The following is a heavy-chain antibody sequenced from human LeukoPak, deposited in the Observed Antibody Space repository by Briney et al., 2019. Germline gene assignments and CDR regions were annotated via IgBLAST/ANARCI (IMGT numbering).Heavy chain of an antibody. Sequence: ASVKVSCKASGYTFTSYGISWVRQAPGQGLEWMGWISAYNGNTNYAQKLQGRVTMTTDTSTSTAYMELSSLRSEDTAVYYCARTGDYEEAFDIWGQGTMVTVSS. CDR3: ARTGDYEEAFDI. CDR2: ISAYNGNT. CDR1: GYTFTSYG. D-gene: IGHD4-17*01. V-gene: IGHV1-18*01. J-gene: IGHJ3*02.